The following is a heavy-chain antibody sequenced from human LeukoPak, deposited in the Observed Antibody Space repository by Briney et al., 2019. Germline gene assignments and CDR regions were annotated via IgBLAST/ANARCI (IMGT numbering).Heavy chain of an antibody. CDR3: ARDGGHCSSTSCSSGY. V-gene: IGHV4-38-2*02. CDR2: IYHSGST. J-gene: IGHJ4*02. Sequence: SETLSLTCTVSGYSISSGYYWGWIRQPPGKGLEWIGCIYHSGSTYYNPSLKSRVTISVDTSKNQFTLKLSSVTAADTAVYYCARDGGHCSSTSCSSGYWGQGTLVTVSS. CDR1: GYSISSGYY. D-gene: IGHD2-2*01.